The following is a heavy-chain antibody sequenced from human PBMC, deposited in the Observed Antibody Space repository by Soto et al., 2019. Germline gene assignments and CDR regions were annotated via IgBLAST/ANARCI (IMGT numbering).Heavy chain of an antibody. CDR2: IIPIFGTA. CDR1: GGTFSSYA. Sequence: GASVKVSCKASGGTFSSYAISWVRQAPGQGLEWMGGIIPIFGTANYAQKFQGRVTITADESTSTAYMELSSLRSEDTAVYYCASFSYYYDSSGYQNDYWGQGTLVTVSS. V-gene: IGHV1-69*13. J-gene: IGHJ4*02. D-gene: IGHD3-22*01. CDR3: ASFSYYYDSSGYQNDY.